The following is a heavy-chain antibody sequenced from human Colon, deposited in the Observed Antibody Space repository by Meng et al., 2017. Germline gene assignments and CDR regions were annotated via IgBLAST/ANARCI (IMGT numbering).Heavy chain of an antibody. CDR1: GFTFSYYT. J-gene: IGHJ3*02. V-gene: IGHV3-21*06. D-gene: IGHD2-8*01. CDR2: ISGGSRYM. CDR3: ARDRNGGDFDI. Sequence: GESPKISCVASGFTFSYYTMNWVRQAPGKGLEWVSAISGGSRYMYYGDSMKGRFTISRDDAKGSLFLQMSSLRVEDTGIYFCARDRNGGDFDIWGQGTVVTVSS.